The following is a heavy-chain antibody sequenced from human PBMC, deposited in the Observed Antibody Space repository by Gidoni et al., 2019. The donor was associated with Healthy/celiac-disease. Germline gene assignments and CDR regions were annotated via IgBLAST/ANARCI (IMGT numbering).Heavy chain of an antibody. CDR2: ISSSSSTI. CDR3: ARVKDYGDYSGWFDP. CDR1: VFTFISYS. Sequence: EVQLVESGGGLVQPGGSLRLSCAASVFTFISYSMNWVRQAPGKGLEWVSYISSSSSTIYYADSVKGRFTISRDNAKNSLYLQMNSLRDEDTAVYYCARVKDYGDYSGWFDPWGQGTLVTVSS. D-gene: IGHD4-17*01. J-gene: IGHJ5*02. V-gene: IGHV3-48*02.